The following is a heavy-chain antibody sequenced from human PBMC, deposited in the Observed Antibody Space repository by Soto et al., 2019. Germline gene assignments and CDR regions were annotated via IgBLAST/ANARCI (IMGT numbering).Heavy chain of an antibody. CDR1: GVTFCSYA. CDR3: AKEPRY. Sequence: WGSLRLSCAAAGVTFCSYAVNWVRQAPGKGLEWVSTITGSGDSTYYADSVKGRFTISRDNSKNTLYVQMNSLRAEDTAIYFCAKEPRYWGQGTLVTVSS. V-gene: IGHV3-23*01. CDR2: ITGSGDST. J-gene: IGHJ4*02.